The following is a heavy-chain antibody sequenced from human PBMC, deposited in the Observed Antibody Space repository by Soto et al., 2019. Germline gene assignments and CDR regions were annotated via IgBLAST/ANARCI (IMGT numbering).Heavy chain of an antibody. CDR1: GFTFSSYW. Sequence: GGSLRLSCAASGFTFSSYWMHWVRQAPGKGLVWVSRINWDGTNKYYADSVKGRFTISRDNGKNSLYLQMNSLRTEDTALYYCAKEAGTIYFDYWGQGALVTVSS. V-gene: IGHV3-74*01. CDR3: AKEAGTIYFDY. D-gene: IGHD6-13*01. CDR2: INWDGTNK. J-gene: IGHJ4*02.